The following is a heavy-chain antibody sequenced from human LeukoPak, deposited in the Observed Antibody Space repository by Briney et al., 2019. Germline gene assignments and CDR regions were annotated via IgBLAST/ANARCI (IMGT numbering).Heavy chain of an antibody. V-gene: IGHV3-7*01. CDR1: GFTLSGYW. D-gene: IGHD6-13*01. CDR3: ARDSTGYSNSWYAY. Sequence: GGSLRLSCAASGFTLSGYWMSWVRRAPGKGLEWVANIKQDGDEKYYVDSVKGRFTISRDNAKNSAYLQMNSLRAEDTAVYYCARDSTGYSNSWYAYWGQGTLVTVSS. CDR2: IKQDGDEK. J-gene: IGHJ4*02.